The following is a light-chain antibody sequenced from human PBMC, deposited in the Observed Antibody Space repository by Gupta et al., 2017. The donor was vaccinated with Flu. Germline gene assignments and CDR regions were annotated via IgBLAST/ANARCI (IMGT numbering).Light chain of an antibody. CDR3: QQRVSWPKT. CDR2: DAS. J-gene: IGKJ1*01. Sequence: EIVFQPSPATLALSPGERATLSCRASQSVSSYLAWYQQKPGQAPRLLICDASNRATGIPARFSGSGSGTDFTLTISRLEPEDFAVYYCQQRVSWPKTFGQGTKVEVK. CDR1: QSVSSY. V-gene: IGKV3-11*01.